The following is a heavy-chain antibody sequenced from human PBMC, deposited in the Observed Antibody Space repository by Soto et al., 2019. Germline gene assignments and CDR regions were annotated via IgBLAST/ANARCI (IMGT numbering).Heavy chain of an antibody. J-gene: IGHJ4*02. CDR3: ARDGQHSSGWYAVTFDY. CDR1: GGSISSGGYY. CDR2: IYYSGST. Sequence: QVQLQESGPGLVKPSQTLSLTCTVSGGSISSGGYYWSWIRQHPGKGLEWIGDIYYSGSTYYNPSLKSRVTISVETSKNQCSLKLSSVTAADTAVYYCARDGQHSSGWYAVTFDYWGQGTLVTVSS. V-gene: IGHV4-31*03. D-gene: IGHD6-19*01.